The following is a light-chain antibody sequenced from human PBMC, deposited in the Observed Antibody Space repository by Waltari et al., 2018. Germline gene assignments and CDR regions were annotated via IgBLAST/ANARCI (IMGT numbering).Light chain of an antibody. Sequence: QSALTQPASVSGSPGQSITIPCPGTSSDVGGFKLFSWYQQHPGKAPKLLIYEVSTRPSGVSNRFSGSKSGNTASLTISGLQAADEGDYYCCSYTGSRTYVFGTGTHVTV. CDR2: EVS. V-gene: IGLV2-23*02. CDR3: CSYTGSRTYV. J-gene: IGLJ1*01. CDR1: SSDVGGFKL.